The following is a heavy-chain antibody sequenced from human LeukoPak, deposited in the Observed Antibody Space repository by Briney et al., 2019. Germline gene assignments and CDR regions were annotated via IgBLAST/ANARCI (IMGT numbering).Heavy chain of an antibody. CDR3: ARLDSGSDAFDI. V-gene: IGHV4-39*01. D-gene: IGHD5-12*01. Sequence: SETLSLTCTVSGGSISSSSYYWGWIRQPPGKGLEWIGSIYYSGSTYYNPSLKSRVTISVDTSKNQFSLKLSSVTAADTVVYYCARLDSGSDAFDIWGQGTMVTVSS. CDR2: IYYSGST. CDR1: GGSISSSSYY. J-gene: IGHJ3*02.